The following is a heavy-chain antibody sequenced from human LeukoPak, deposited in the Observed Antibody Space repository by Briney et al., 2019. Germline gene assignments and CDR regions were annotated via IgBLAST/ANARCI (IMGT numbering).Heavy chain of an antibody. CDR2: INPNSGGT. V-gene: IGHV1-2*06. CDR1: GYTFTGYY. CDR3: ARHSSSWYYFDY. Sequence: ASVKVSCKASGYTFTGYYMHWVRQAPGQGLEWMGRINPNSGGTNYAQKFQGRVTMTRDTSITTAYMELSRPRSDDTAVYYCARHSSSWYYFDYWGQGTLVTVSS. D-gene: IGHD6-13*01. J-gene: IGHJ4*02.